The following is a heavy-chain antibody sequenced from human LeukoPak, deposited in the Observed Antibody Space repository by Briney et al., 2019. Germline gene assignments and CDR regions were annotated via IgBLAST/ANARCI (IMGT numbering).Heavy chain of an antibody. Sequence: GSLRLSCTVSGGSISSYYWSWIRQPPGKGLEWIGYIYYSGSTNYNPSLKSRVTISVDTSKNQFSLKLSSVTAADTAVYYCARESDSSGWETEYYYYYMDVWGKGTTVTVSS. D-gene: IGHD6-19*01. CDR1: GGSISSYY. J-gene: IGHJ6*03. CDR2: IYYSGST. CDR3: ARESDSSGWETEYYYYYMDV. V-gene: IGHV4-59*01.